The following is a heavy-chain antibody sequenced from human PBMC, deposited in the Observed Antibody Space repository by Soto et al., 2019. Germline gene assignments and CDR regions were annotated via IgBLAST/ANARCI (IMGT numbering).Heavy chain of an antibody. D-gene: IGHD2-21*01. Sequence: SVKVSCKASGGTFSRYAISWVRQAPGQGLEWMGGIIPIFGTANYAQKFQGRVTITADESTSTAYMELSSLRSEDTAVYYCARDIVNPYYYYYYGMDVWGQGTTVTVSS. CDR1: GGTFSRYA. V-gene: IGHV1-69*13. CDR2: IIPIFGTA. J-gene: IGHJ6*02. CDR3: ARDIVNPYYYYYYGMDV.